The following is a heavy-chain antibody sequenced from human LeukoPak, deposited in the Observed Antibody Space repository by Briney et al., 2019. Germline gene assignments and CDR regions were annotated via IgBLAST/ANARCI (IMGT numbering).Heavy chain of an antibody. Sequence: PSQTLSLTCTVSGGSISSGSYYWSWIRQPAGKGLEWIGRIYTSGSTNYNPSLKSRVTISVDTSKNQFSLKLSSVTAADTAVYYCARVGRTAWYYFDYWGQGTLVTVSS. J-gene: IGHJ4*02. CDR1: GGSISSGSYY. CDR3: ARVGRTAWYYFDY. CDR2: IYTSGST. V-gene: IGHV4-61*02. D-gene: IGHD4-17*01.